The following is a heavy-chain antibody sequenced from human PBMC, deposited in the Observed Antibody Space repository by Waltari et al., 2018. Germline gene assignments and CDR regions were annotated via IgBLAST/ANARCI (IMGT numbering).Heavy chain of an antibody. V-gene: IGHV1-3*01. CDR1: GYTFPSYA. D-gene: IGHD6-19*01. Sequence: QVQLVQSGAEVKKPGASVKVSCKASGYTFPSYAMHWVRQAPGQRLEWMGWINAGNGNTKYSQKFQGRVTITRDTSASTAYMELSSLRSEDTAVYYCAREEQWLVLGAFDIWGQGTMVTVSS. CDR3: AREEQWLVLGAFDI. J-gene: IGHJ3*02. CDR2: INAGNGNT.